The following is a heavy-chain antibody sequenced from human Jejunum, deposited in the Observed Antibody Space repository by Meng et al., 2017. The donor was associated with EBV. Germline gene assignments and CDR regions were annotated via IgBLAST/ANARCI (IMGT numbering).Heavy chain of an antibody. V-gene: IGHV1-8*01. CDR1: GYTISTYD. CDR2: LNPNSGNT. Sequence: LRQAWAEVKEPGASMKGSCNACGYTISTYDSNWVRQATGQALGWTGWLNPNSGNTGYAEQFQGRVTMTKDTSISTAYLELSSLNFEDTAVYYCTRFSQSKDIVTQPSAMRIYSCFDPWGQGTLVTVSS. D-gene: IGHD2-2*01. CDR3: TRFSQSKDIVTQPSAMRIYSCFDP. J-gene: IGHJ5*02.